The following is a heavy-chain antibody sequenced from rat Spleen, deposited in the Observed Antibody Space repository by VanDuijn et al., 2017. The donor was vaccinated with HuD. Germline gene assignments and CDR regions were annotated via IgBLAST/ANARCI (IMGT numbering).Heavy chain of an antibody. CDR2: ISYDGSST. CDR3: ARLGLGSSYIY. CDR1: GFTFSDYY. V-gene: IGHV5-29*01. D-gene: IGHD1-2*01. J-gene: IGHJ2*01. Sequence: EVQLVESDGGLVQPGRSLKLSCAASGFTFSDYYMAWVRQAPTKGLEWVATISYDGSSTYYRDSVKGRFTISRDNAKSTLYLQMDSLRSEDTATYYCARLGLGSSYIYWGQGVMVTVSS.